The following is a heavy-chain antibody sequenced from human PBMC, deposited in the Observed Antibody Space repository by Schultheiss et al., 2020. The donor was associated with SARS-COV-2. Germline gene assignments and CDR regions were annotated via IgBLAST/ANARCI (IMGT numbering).Heavy chain of an antibody. D-gene: IGHD4-17*01. CDR3: ARLDPRAAGGYGDYFNFDY. CDR2: MNPNSGNT. V-gene: IGHV1-8*02. Sequence: ASVKVSCKASGYTFTSYGISWVRQAPGQGLEWMGWMNPNSGNTGYAQKFQGRVTMTRNTSISTAYMELSSLEASDTAMYYCARLDPRAAGGYGDYFNFDYWGQGTLVTVSS. J-gene: IGHJ4*02. CDR1: GYTFTSYG.